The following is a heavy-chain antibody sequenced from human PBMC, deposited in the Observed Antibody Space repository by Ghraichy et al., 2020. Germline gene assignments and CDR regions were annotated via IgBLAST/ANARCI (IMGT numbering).Heavy chain of an antibody. CDR3: AKVDFRSHAHFDY. J-gene: IGHJ4*02. Sequence: SLRLSCAASGFTFDDYAMHWVRQAPGKGLEWVSGISWNSGSIGYADSVKGRFTISRDNAKNSLYLQMNSLRAEDTALYYCAKVDFRSHAHFDYWGQGTLVTVSS. CDR1: GFTFDDYA. D-gene: IGHD3-3*01. CDR2: ISWNSGSI. V-gene: IGHV3-9*01.